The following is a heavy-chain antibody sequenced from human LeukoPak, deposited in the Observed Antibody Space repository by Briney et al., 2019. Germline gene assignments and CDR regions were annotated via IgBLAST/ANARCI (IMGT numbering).Heavy chain of an antibody. Sequence: SETLSLTCTVSNVSFSSYYWSWIRQPPGKGLEWIGYIYPSGSSNSIPCLKSRVSLSVDTSKNQFSLKLSSVIAADTAIYYCARSPPAPKQFDYWGQGILVTVSS. CDR3: ARSPPAPKQFDY. V-gene: IGHV4-4*09. CDR2: IYPSGSS. CDR1: NVSFSSYY. J-gene: IGHJ4*02. D-gene: IGHD2-2*01.